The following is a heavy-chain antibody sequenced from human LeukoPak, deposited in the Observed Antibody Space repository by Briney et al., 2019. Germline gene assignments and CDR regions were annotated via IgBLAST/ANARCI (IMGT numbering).Heavy chain of an antibody. J-gene: IGHJ6*03. CDR3: ARDLGVPAAYYYYYMDV. D-gene: IGHD2-2*01. CDR1: GYTFTGYY. Sequence: ASVKVSCKASGYTFTGYYMHWVRQAPGQGLEWMGWINPNRGGTNYALKFQGRVTMTRDTSISTAYMELSRLRSDDTAVYYCARDLGVPAAYYYYYMDVWGKGTTVTVS. CDR2: INPNRGGT. V-gene: IGHV1-2*02.